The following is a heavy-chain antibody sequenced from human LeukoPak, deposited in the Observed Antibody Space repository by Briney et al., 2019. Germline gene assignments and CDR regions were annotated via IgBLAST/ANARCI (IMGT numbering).Heavy chain of an antibody. CDR1: GGSISSYN. D-gene: IGHD6-13*01. J-gene: IGHJ4*02. CDR2: IYTSGST. CDR3: ASSSWAWVDY. Sequence: PSETLSLTCMDPGGSISSYNWSWSRQPAGKGLERIGRIYTSGSTNYNPSLKSRVNMSIAASKNQFCLKLNSVAAADTAVYYCASSSWAWVDYWGQGTLVTVSS. V-gene: IGHV4-4*07.